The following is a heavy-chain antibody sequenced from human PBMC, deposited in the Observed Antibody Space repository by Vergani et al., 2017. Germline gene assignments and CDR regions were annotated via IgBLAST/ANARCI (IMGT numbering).Heavy chain of an antibody. Sequence: EVQLLESGGGLVQPGGSLRLSCAASGFTFSSYAMSWVRQAPGKGLEWVSAISGSGGSTYYADSVKGRFTISRDNSKNTLYLQMNSLRAEDTAVYYCAKDLFDYVWGSYRPGDAFDIWGQGTMVTVSS. D-gene: IGHD3-16*02. J-gene: IGHJ3*02. V-gene: IGHV3-23*01. CDR2: ISGSGGST. CDR1: GFTFSSYA. CDR3: AKDLFDYVWGSYRPGDAFDI.